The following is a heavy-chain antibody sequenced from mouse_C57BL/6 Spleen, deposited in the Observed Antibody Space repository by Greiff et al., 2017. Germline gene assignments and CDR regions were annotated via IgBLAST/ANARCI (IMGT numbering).Heavy chain of an antibody. Sequence: VQLQQSGPELVKPGASVKISCKASGYSFTGYYMNWVKQSPEKSLEWIGEINPSTGGTTYNQKFKAKATLTVDKSSSTAYMQLKSLTSEDSAVYYWIYGYDGGLADWGQGALVTVSA. D-gene: IGHD2-2*01. J-gene: IGHJ3*01. CDR2: INPSTGGT. CDR1: GYSFTGYY. CDR3: IYGYDGGLAD. V-gene: IGHV1-42*01.